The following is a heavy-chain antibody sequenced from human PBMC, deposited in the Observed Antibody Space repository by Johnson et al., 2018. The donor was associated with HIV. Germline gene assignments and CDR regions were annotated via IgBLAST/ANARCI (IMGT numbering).Heavy chain of an antibody. CDR3: AKDISWITMSRGAFDI. J-gene: IGHJ3*02. V-gene: IGHV3-66*01. CDR2: IYSGDTT. Sequence: GLVQPGGSLRLSCAASGFTVSNNYMSWVRQAPGKGLEWVSIIYSGDTTYYADSVKGRFTISRDNSRNTLYLQMSSLRAEDTALYYCAKDISWITMSRGAFDIWGQGTMVTVSS. CDR1: GFTVSNNY. D-gene: IGHD3-22*01.